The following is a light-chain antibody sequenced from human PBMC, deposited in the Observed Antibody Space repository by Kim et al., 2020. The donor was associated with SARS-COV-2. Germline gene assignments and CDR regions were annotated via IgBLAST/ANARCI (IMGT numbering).Light chain of an antibody. V-gene: IGLV3-1*01. CDR2: EDD. CDR1: KLGDKY. J-gene: IGLJ2*01. Sequence: VSPGQTATITCSGDKLGDKYACWYQQKPGQSPTLVIYEDDKRPSGIPERFSGSNSGSTATLTISGAQAMDEADYYCQAWESRTVVFGGGTQLTVL. CDR3: QAWESRTVV.